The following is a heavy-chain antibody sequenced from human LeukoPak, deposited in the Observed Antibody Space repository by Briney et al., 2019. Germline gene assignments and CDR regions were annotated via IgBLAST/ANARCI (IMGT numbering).Heavy chain of an antibody. Sequence: GGSLRLSCVGSGFSFSTYWMSWVRQAPGKGLEWAANIMQDGSEKNYVDSVKGRFTISRDNARNSLYLQMNSLRAEDTAVYYCAREVYSSSRPADAFDIWGQGTVVTVSS. CDR2: IMQDGSEK. D-gene: IGHD6-13*01. J-gene: IGHJ3*02. V-gene: IGHV3-7*01. CDR1: GFSFSTYW. CDR3: AREVYSSSRPADAFDI.